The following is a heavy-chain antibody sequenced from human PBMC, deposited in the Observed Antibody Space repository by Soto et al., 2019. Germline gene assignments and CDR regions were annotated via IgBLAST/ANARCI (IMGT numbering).Heavy chain of an antibody. D-gene: IGHD2-2*02. CDR1: GFTFSNYS. Sequence: PGGSLRLSCVGSGFTFSNYSINWVRQAPGKGLEWVSSISSRSDIYYADSVKGRFTISRDNAKNSVSLQMNSLRAEDTAVYYCAREYTAWPLAYCLDVWGQGTTVTVSS. J-gene: IGHJ6*02. CDR2: ISSRSDI. V-gene: IGHV3-21*01. CDR3: AREYTAWPLAYCLDV.